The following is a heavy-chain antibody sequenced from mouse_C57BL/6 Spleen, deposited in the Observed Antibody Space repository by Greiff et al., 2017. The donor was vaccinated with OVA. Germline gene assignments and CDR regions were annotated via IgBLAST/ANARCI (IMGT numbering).Heavy chain of an antibody. CDR2: INPSTGGT. D-gene: IGHD2-3*01. CDR1: GYSFTGYY. J-gene: IGHJ2*01. CDR3: ASYDDYYLFDY. V-gene: IGHV1-42*01. Sequence: EVQLQQSGPELVKPGASVKISCKASGYSFTGYYMNWVKQSPEKSLEWIGEINPSTGGTTYNQKFKAKATLTVDKSSSTAYMQLKSLTSEDSAVYYCASYDDYYLFDYWGQGTTLTVSA.